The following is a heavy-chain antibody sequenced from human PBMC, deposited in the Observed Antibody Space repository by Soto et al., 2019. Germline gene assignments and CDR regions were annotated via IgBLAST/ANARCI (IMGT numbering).Heavy chain of an antibody. D-gene: IGHD1-26*01. V-gene: IGHV1-69*02. CDR2: IIPILGIA. CDR3: ARNPDIRYSGSQKWFDP. CDR1: GGTFNSYS. J-gene: IGHJ5*02. Sequence: QVQLVQSGAEVKKPGSSVKVSCKASGGTFNSYSISWVRQAPGQGLEWMGRIIPILGIANYAQKFQGRVTITADKSTSTAYMELSSLRSDDTAVYYCARNPDIRYSGSQKWFDPWGQGTLVTVSS.